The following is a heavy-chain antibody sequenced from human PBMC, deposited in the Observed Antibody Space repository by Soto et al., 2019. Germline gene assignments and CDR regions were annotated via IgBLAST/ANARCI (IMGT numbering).Heavy chain of an antibody. J-gene: IGHJ4*02. CDR2: INTNTGNP. V-gene: IGHV7-4-1*01. CDR3: ASRITIFGVVIITGFDY. Sequence: QVQLVQSGSELKKPGASVKVSCKASGYTFTSYAMNWVRQAPGQGLEWMGWINTNTGNPTYAQGFTGRFVFSLDTSVSTAYLQICSLKAEDTAVYYCASRITIFGVVIITGFDYCGQGTLVTVSS. CDR1: GYTFTSYA. D-gene: IGHD3-3*01.